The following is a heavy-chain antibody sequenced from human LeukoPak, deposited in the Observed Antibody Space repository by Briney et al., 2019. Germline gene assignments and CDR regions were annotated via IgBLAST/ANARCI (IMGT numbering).Heavy chain of an antibody. CDR1: GFTFSSFS. V-gene: IGHV3-21*01. D-gene: IGHD6-6*01. CDR3: ARPPVEYSSSSGWFDP. CDR2: ISSGSSYI. Sequence: GGSLRLSCAASGFTFSSFSMNWVRQAPGKGLEWVSSISSGSSYIYYVDSVKGRFTISRDNAKNSLYLQMNSLRGEDTPVYYCARPPVEYSSSSGWFDPWGQGTLVTVSS. J-gene: IGHJ5*02.